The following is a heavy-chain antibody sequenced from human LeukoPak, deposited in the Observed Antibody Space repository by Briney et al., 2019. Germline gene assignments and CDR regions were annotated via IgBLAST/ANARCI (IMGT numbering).Heavy chain of an antibody. V-gene: IGHV3-21*01. J-gene: IGHJ4*02. CDR2: ISSSSSYI. Sequence: GGSLRLSCAASGFTFSSYSMNWVRQAPGKGLEWVSSISSSSSYIYYADSVRGRFTISRDNAKNSLYLQMNSLRAEDTAVYYCARVTTVVTPGFYDYWGQGTPVTVSS. D-gene: IGHD4-23*01. CDR3: ARVTTVVTPGFYDY. CDR1: GFTFSSYS.